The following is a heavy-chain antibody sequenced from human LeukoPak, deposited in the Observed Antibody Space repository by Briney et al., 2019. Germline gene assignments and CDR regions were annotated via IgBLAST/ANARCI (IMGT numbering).Heavy chain of an antibody. J-gene: IGHJ4*02. CDR1: GFTFSNAW. CDR2: INSKTGGGTT. Sequence: GGALRLSCAASGFTFSNAWMSWVRQAPGKGLDGVGRINSKTGGGTTDYAAPVKGIFTISREDSKNTLYLQMNSLKTEDTAVYYCTTGSGSYFDYWGQGTLVTVSS. CDR3: TTGSGSYFDY. V-gene: IGHV3-15*01. D-gene: IGHD1-26*01.